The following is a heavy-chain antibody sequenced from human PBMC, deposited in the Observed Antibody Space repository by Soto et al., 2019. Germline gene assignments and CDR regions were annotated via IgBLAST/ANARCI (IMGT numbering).Heavy chain of an antibody. CDR2: IIPMYGTA. D-gene: IGHD3-10*01. CDR1: GGTFSSYG. Sequence: QVQLVQSGAEVKKPGSSVKVSCKASGGTFSSYGISWVRQAPGQGLEWMGGIIPMYGTANYAQKFQDIVTITADESTSTAYMELSSLRSEDTAVYYCAREDGSGSFYYYYSMDVWGQGTTVTVSS. CDR3: AREDGSGSFYYYYSMDV. J-gene: IGHJ6*02. V-gene: IGHV1-69*12.